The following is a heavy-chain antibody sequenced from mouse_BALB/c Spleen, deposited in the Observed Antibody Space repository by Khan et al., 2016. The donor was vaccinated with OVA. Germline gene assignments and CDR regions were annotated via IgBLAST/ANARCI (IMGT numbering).Heavy chain of an antibody. Sequence: VQLQESGAELVKPGASVMLSCKASGYTFTSYDINWVRQRPEQGLEWIGWIFPGDDSTKYNEKFKGKATLTSDKSSSTAYMQRSRLTSEDSAFYFCARHSSGGILYWYFDVWGAGTTVTVSS. D-gene: IGHD1-1*02. V-gene: IGHV1S56*01. J-gene: IGHJ1*01. CDR3: ARHSSGGILYWYFDV. CDR1: GYTFTSYD. CDR2: IFPGDDST.